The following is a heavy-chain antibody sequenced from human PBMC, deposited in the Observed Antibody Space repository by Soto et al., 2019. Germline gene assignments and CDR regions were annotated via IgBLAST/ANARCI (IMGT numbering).Heavy chain of an antibody. CDR3: TIYRGIAVAGTLLY. V-gene: IGHV3-15*01. CDR1: GFTFSNAW. D-gene: IGHD6-19*01. CDR2: IKSKTDGGTT. J-gene: IGHJ4*02. Sequence: PVGSLRLSCAASGFTFSNAWMSWVRQAPGKGLEWVGRIKSKTDGGTTDYAAPVKGRFTISRDDSKNTLYLQMNSLKTEDTAVYYCTIYRGIAVAGTLLYWGQGTLVTVSS.